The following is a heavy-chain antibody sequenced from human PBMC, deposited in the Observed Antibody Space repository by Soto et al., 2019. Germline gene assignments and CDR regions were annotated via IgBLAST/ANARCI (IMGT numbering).Heavy chain of an antibody. D-gene: IGHD2-2*01. Sequence: QVQLVQSGAEVKKPGSSVKVSCKVSGGTFRSHSINWVRQAPGQGPEWMGGIIPIFGTENYAQKFQGRVTITADESTSTAYRELRSLTSEDTALYYCSTSFYCSTTRGYYYYGLDVWGQGTTVIVSS. J-gene: IGHJ6*02. V-gene: IGHV1-69*01. CDR3: STSFYCSTTRGYYYYGLDV. CDR1: GGTFRSHS. CDR2: IIPIFGTE.